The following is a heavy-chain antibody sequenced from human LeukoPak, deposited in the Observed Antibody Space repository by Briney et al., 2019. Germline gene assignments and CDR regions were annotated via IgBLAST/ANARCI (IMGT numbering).Heavy chain of an antibody. D-gene: IGHD2-2*01. Sequence: GGSLRLSCAASGFTFSSYAMSWVRQAPGKGLEWVSAISGSGGSTYYADSVKGRFTISRDNSKNTLYLQMNSLRAEDTAVYYCATFKIIVVVPAARHNWFDPWGQGTLVTVS. CDR3: ATFKIIVVVPAARHNWFDP. CDR1: GFTFSSYA. V-gene: IGHV3-23*01. CDR2: ISGSGGST. J-gene: IGHJ5*02.